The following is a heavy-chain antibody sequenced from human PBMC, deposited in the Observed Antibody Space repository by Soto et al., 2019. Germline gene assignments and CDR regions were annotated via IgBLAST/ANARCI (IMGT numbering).Heavy chain of an antibody. CDR3: GREARYDSSGYYYYYYYGMDV. D-gene: IGHD3-22*01. CDR2: IYYSGST. Sequence: SETLSLTCTVSGGSISSYYWSWIRQPPGKGLEWIGYIYYSGSTNYNPSLKSRVTISVDTSKNQFSLKLSSVTAADTAVYYCGREARYDSSGYYYYYYYGMDVWGQGTTVTVSS. V-gene: IGHV4-59*01. J-gene: IGHJ6*02. CDR1: GGSISSYY.